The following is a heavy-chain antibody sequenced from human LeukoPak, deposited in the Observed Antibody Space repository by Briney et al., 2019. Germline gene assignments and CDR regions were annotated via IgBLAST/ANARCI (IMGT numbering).Heavy chain of an antibody. D-gene: IGHD3-10*01. Sequence: GGFLRLSCAASGFAFSDYYMSWIRQAPGKGLEWVSYISSSGSTIYYADSVKGRFTISRDNAKNSLYLQMNSLRAEDTAVYYCAREGASLLWFGELKGFDYWGQGTLVTVSS. CDR1: GFAFSDYY. CDR3: AREGASLLWFGELKGFDY. V-gene: IGHV3-11*01. J-gene: IGHJ4*02. CDR2: ISSSGSTI.